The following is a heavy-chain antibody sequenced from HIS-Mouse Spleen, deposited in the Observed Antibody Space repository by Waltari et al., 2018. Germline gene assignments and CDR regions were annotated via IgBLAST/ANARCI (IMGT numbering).Heavy chain of an antibody. CDR1: GGSISSSSYY. Sequence: QLQLQESGPGLVKPSETLSLTCTVSGGSISSSSYYWGWIRQPPGKGLEWIGIIYYSGGTYYNPSLKIRITISVDTSKNQFSLRLSYVTAADTAVYYCAREIPYSSSWYDWYFDLWGRGTLVTVSS. D-gene: IGHD6-13*01. CDR3: AREIPYSSSWYDWYFDL. V-gene: IGHV4-39*07. CDR2: IYYSGGT. J-gene: IGHJ2*01.